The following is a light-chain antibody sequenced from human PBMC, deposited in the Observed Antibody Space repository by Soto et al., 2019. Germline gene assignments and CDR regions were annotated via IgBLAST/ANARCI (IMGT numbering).Light chain of an antibody. J-gene: IGKJ5*01. V-gene: IGKV3D-11*01. Sequence: EIVLTQSPATLSLSPGERATLSCRASQGVSSYLAWYQQKPGQAPRLLIYDASNRATGIPARFSGSGPGTDFTLTISSLEPEDFAVYYCQQRSNCPITFGQGTRLEIK. CDR3: QQRSNCPIT. CDR2: DAS. CDR1: QGVSSY.